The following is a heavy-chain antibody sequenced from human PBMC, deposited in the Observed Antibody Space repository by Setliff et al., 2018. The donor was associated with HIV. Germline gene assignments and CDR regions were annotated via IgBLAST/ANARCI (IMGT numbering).Heavy chain of an antibody. Sequence: ASVKVSCKASGYNLKSHDINWVRQAAGLGLQWLGRMNPGSGDTAYAQKFQDRVTMTSDTSTSTVYMDLSSLGSEDTAVYYCARGGHYSGSYLPRDYYMDVWGKGTTVTVS. D-gene: IGHD1-26*01. V-gene: IGHV1-8*02. CDR2: MNPGSGDT. CDR3: ARGGHYSGSYLPRDYYMDV. J-gene: IGHJ6*03. CDR1: GYNLKSHD.